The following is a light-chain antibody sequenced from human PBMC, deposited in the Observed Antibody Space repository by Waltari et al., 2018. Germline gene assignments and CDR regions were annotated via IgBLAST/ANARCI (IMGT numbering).Light chain of an antibody. Sequence: QSALTQPASVSGSPGQSITISCPGTSSDIASYNYVSWYQQHPVKAPKLIIYDVTNRPSGVSNRFSGSKSGNTASLTISGLQAEDEADYYCSSYMDTTTLELFGGGTSLTVL. CDR1: SSDIASYNY. CDR2: DVT. CDR3: SSYMDTTTLEL. J-gene: IGLJ2*01. V-gene: IGLV2-14*03.